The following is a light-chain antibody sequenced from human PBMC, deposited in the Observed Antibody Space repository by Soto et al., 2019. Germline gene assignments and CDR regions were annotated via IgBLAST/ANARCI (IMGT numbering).Light chain of an antibody. CDR2: DAS. Sequence: DIQMTQSPATLSSSVGDSVTVTCRASQDISTWLAWYQQRPGKAPHLLIYDASRLQSGGRSRFSGSGSGTEFTLTVSSLQPDDCATYYCQHRVFGPGTKVDIK. CDR1: QDISTW. V-gene: IGKV1-5*01. J-gene: IGKJ3*01. CDR3: QHRV.